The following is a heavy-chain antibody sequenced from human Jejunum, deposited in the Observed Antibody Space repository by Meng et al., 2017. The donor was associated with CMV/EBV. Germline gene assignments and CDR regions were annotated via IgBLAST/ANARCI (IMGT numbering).Heavy chain of an antibody. CDR3: AASSSSWYQNWFDP. Sequence: QVQLVQSGAEVEKPGALVKVSCNASGYTFTSYGISWVRQAPGQGLEWMGWISAYNGNTNYAQKLQGRVTMTTDTSTSTAYMELRSLRSDDTAVYYCAASSSSWYQNWFDPWGQGTLVTVSS. CDR2: ISAYNGNT. V-gene: IGHV1-18*01. CDR1: GYTFTSYG. D-gene: IGHD6-13*01. J-gene: IGHJ5*02.